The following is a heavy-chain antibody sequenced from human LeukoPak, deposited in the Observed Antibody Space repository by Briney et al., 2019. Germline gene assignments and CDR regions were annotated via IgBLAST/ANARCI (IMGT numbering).Heavy chain of an antibody. CDR2: MDPSGTT. V-gene: IGHV4-34*01. CDR1: GGAFSGYS. Sequence: SETLSLTCAVYGGAFSGYSWSWIRQPPGKGLEWIGKMDPSGTTNYNPSLKSRVTISVDTSKNQFSLKLSSVTAADTAVYYCARMAGSNQLLPAYYYSSYMDVWGKGTTVTVSS. J-gene: IGHJ6*03. CDR3: ARMAGSNQLLPAYYYSSYMDV. D-gene: IGHD2-2*01.